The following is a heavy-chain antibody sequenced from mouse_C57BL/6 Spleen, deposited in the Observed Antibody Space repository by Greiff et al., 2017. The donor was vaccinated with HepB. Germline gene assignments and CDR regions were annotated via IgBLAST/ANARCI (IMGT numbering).Heavy chain of an antibody. CDR2: INPYNGGT. J-gene: IGHJ4*01. Sequence: DVKLQESGPVLVKPGASVKMSCKASGYTFTDYYMNWVKQSHGKSLEWIGVINPYNGGTSYNQKFKGKATLTVDKSSSTAYMELNSLTSEDSAVYYCARYYGSSSYAMDYWGQGTSVTVSS. D-gene: IGHD1-1*01. CDR3: ARYYGSSSYAMDY. CDR1: GYTFTDYY. V-gene: IGHV1-19*01.